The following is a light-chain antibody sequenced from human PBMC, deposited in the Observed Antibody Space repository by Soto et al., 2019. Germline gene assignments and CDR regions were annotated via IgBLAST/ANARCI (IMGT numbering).Light chain of an antibody. CDR2: GAY. V-gene: IGKV3-20*01. CDR1: QTIRSNY. Sequence: ETVLTQSPGTLSLSPGERATLSCRASQTIRSNYLAWYRQTPGQAPRLLIYGAYNRATGIEDRFSGSGSGADFTLLISRLEPEDFALYYCQQYGSSPWTFGQGTKVEIK. J-gene: IGKJ1*01. CDR3: QQYGSSPWT.